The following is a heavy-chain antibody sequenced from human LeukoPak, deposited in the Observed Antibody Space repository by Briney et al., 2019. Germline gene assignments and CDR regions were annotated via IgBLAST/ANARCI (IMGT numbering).Heavy chain of an antibody. CDR2: ISPTGSTT. Sequence: GGSLRLSCTVSGFSFSGHWMHWARQLPGKGLVWVSRISPTGSTTSYADSVKGRFTVSRDNAKNTLYLQVNNLRAEDTAVYYCARGPNSNWSGLDFWGQGTLLTVSS. D-gene: IGHD6-6*01. CDR1: GFSFSGHW. J-gene: IGHJ4*02. CDR3: ARGPNSNWSGLDF. V-gene: IGHV3-74*01.